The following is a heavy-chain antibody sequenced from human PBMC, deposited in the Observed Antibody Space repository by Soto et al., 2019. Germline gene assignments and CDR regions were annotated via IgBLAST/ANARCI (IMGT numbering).Heavy chain of an antibody. CDR3: ARPPLPGFGKYAIGV. D-gene: IGHD3-10*01. J-gene: IGHJ6*02. V-gene: IGHV5-10-1*01. Sequence: PGESLKISCQGSGYSFTNYWVGWVRQIPGRGLEWMGRIDPYDSYTNYSPSFQGHVTISVDTSSSTAYLQWSSLKASDTAMYYFARPPLPGFGKYAIGVWGQGTTVTVSS. CDR2: IDPYDSYT. CDR1: GYSFTNYW.